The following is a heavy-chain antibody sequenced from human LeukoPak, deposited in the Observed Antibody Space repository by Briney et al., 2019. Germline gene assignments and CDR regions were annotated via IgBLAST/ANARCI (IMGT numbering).Heavy chain of an antibody. J-gene: IGHJ4*02. D-gene: IGHD3-9*01. CDR2: IYTSGST. Sequence: SETLSLTCTVSGGSISSYYWSWIRQPAGKGLEWIGRIYTSGSTNYHPSLKSRVTMSVDTSKNQFSLKLSSVTAADTAVYYCARHGETHYDILTGYPTFCYFDYWGQGTLVTVSS. V-gene: IGHV4-4*07. CDR1: GGSISSYY. CDR3: ARHGETHYDILTGYPTFCYFDY.